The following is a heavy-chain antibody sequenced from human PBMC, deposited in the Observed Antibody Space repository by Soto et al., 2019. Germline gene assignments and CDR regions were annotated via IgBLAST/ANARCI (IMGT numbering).Heavy chain of an antibody. J-gene: IGHJ4*02. CDR2: IKSKADGGTT. CDR3: VLPKEEGGWPWAIFDY. V-gene: IGHV3-15*01. Sequence: GGSLRLSCAASGFTLSKVWMSWVRQAPGLGLEWVGRIKSKADGGTTDYAAPVKGRFTISRDDSTNTLYLQLNSLKSEDTAVYYCVLPKEEGGWPWAIFDYWGQGTLVTVSS. D-gene: IGHD6-19*01. CDR1: GFTLSKVW.